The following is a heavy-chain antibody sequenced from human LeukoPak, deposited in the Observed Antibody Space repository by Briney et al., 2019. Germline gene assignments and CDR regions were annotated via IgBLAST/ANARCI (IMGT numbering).Heavy chain of an antibody. Sequence: ASVKVSCKASGYTFTGYYIHWIRQAPGQGLEWMGWISPNNGGTKYAQKFQGRITMTRDTSITTTYMEVNTLRSDDTAKYYCVRGSSLNGDRLPSNYWGQGTLVTVAS. CDR3: VRGSSLNGDRLPSNY. J-gene: IGHJ4*02. CDR2: ISPNNGGT. D-gene: IGHD6-13*01. CDR1: GYTFTGYY. V-gene: IGHV1-2*02.